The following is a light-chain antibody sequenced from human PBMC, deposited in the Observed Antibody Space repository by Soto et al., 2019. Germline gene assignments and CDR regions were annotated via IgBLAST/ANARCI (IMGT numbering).Light chain of an antibody. CDR1: QNISGY. J-gene: IGKJ1*01. Sequence: DIQMTQSPSSLSASVGDRVSITCRASQNISGYLNWYQQKPGNAPKLLIYATSRLKSGVPARFSGSGSGTEFTLIISSLQPQDCASYYCQQSYTTPLMFGQGTKVDIK. CDR2: ATS. V-gene: IGKV1-39*01. CDR3: QQSYTTPLM.